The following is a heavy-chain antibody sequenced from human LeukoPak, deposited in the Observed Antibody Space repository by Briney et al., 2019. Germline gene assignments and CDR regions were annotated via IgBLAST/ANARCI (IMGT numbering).Heavy chain of an antibody. J-gene: IGHJ5*02. V-gene: IGHV4-59*01. CDR2: IYYSGGT. Sequence: SETLSLTCTVSGGSISSYYWSWIRQPPGKGLEWIGYIYYSGGTNYNPSLKSRVTISVDTSKNQFSLKLSSVTAADTAVYYCARVDTAEFDPWGQGTLVTVSS. CDR1: GGSISSYY. D-gene: IGHD5-18*01. CDR3: ARVDTAEFDP.